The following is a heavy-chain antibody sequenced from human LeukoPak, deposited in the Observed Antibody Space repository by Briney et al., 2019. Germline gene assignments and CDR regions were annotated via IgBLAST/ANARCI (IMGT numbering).Heavy chain of an antibody. D-gene: IGHD3-3*01. Sequence: ASVKVSCKASGYTFTSYGISWVRQAPGQGLEWMGWISAYNGNTNYAQKLQGRVTMTTDTSTSTAYMELRSLRSDDTAVYYCAGGADYDFWSGYYKFGYWFDPWGQGTLVTVSP. V-gene: IGHV1-18*01. CDR2: ISAYNGNT. CDR1: GYTFTSYG. J-gene: IGHJ5*02. CDR3: AGGADYDFWSGYYKFGYWFDP.